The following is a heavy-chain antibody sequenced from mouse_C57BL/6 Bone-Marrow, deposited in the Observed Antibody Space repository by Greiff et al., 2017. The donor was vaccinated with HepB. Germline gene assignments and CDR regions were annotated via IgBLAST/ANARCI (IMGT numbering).Heavy chain of an antibody. V-gene: IGHV1-4*01. D-gene: IGHD1-1*01. Sequence: PGQGLEWIGYINPSSGYTKYNQKFKDKATLTADKSSSTAYMQPSSLTSEDSAVYYCARRGFYYGSSYWYFDVWGTGTTVTVSS. CDR3: ARRGFYYGSSYWYFDV. J-gene: IGHJ1*03. CDR2: INPSSGYT.